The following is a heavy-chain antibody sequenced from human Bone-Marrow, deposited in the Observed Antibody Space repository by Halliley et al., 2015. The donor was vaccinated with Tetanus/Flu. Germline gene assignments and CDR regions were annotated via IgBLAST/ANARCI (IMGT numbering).Heavy chain of an antibody. D-gene: IGHD3-10*02. J-gene: IGHJ4*02. V-gene: IGHV3-33*01. CDR2: INWDRTYT. Sequence: GWLAVINWDRTYTYYADSVKCRFTISRDNSKGVLFLQMSSLTDEDPGLYYCARDPPRVRLAYWCQGTPVTVS. CDR3: ARDPPRVRLAY.